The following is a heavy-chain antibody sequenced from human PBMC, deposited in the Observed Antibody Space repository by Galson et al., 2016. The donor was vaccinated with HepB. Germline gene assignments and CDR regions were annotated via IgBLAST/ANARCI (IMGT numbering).Heavy chain of an antibody. CDR3: ARGSYYYIKHGMDV. V-gene: IGHV3-30*09. Sequence: SLRLSCAASAFTFSSHAMHWVRQAPGKGLEWVAYISYDGSKKDYTDSVKGRFAISRGNAKNTLYLQMNSLRAEDMGVYYCARGSYYYIKHGMDVWGQGTTVTVSS. CDR2: ISYDGSKK. J-gene: IGHJ6*02. CDR1: AFTFSSHA. D-gene: IGHD3-10*01.